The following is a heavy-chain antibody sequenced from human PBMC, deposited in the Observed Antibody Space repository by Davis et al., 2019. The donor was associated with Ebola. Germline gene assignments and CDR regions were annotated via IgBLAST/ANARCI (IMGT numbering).Heavy chain of an antibody. CDR2: IYYSGST. Sequence: MPGGSLRLSCTVSGGSISSSSYYWGWIRQPPGKGLEWIGSIYYSGSTYYNPSLKSRVTISVDTSKNQFSLELSSVTAADTAVYYCAVEMATTFEYWGQGTLVTVSS. V-gene: IGHV4-39*01. CDR3: AVEMATTFEY. J-gene: IGHJ4*02. D-gene: IGHD5-24*01. CDR1: GGSISSSSYY.